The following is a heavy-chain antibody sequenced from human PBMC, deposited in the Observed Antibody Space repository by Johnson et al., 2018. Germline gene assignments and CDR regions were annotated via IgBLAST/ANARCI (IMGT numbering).Heavy chain of an antibody. V-gene: IGHV3-7*01. Sequence: VQLVQSGGGLVQPGGSLRLSCAASEFTFSSYWMTWVRQAPGKGLEWVANIKQDGSEKYYGDSVKGRFTIYRDNAKNSLYLQMNSLRAGDTAVYYCARTFFSGGSCYAPLDAFDIWGQGTRVTVSS. CDR1: EFTFSSYW. D-gene: IGHD2-15*01. CDR3: ARTFFSGGSCYAPLDAFDI. CDR2: IKQDGSEK. J-gene: IGHJ3*02.